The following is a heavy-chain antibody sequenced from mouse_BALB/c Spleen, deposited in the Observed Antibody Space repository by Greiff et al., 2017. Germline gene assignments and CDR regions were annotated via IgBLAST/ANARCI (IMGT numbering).Heavy chain of an antibody. J-gene: IGHJ4*01. D-gene: IGHD2-1*01. Sequence: QVQLQQSGAELVKPGASVKLSCKASGYTFTRYYMYWVKQRPGQGLEWIGEINPSNGGTNFNEKFKSKATLTVDKSSSTAYMQLSSLTSEDSAVYYCTRSGGNTYDAMDDWGEGTTGTVSA. CDR2: INPSNGGT. CDR1: GYTFTRYY. CDR3: TRSGGNTYDAMDD. V-gene: IGHV1S81*02.